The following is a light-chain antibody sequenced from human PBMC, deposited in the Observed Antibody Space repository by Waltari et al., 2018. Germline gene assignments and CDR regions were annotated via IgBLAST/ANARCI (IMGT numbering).Light chain of an antibody. V-gene: IGLV3-21*02. J-gene: IGLJ2*01. CDR3: QVWESSVV. Sequence: SYVLTPPPSGSVAPGQTARINCGGDRIGSKSVHWYQQKPGQAPGLVVFDASDRPPGISERFSGSISGPTATLTISRVEAGDEADYYCQVWESSVVFGGGTKLTVL. CDR2: DAS. CDR1: RIGSKS.